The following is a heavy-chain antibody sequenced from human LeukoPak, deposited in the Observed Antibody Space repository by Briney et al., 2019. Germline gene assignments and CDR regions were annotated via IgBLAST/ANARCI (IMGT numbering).Heavy chain of an antibody. V-gene: IGHV3-33*01. D-gene: IGHD6-19*01. CDR1: GFTFSSYG. Sequence: GGSLRLSCAASGFTFSSYGMHWVRQAPGKGLEWVAVIWYDGSNKYYADSVKGRFTISRDNSKNTLYLQMNSLRAEDTAVYYCAREGRQWLVYYFDYWGQGTPVTVSS. CDR2: IWYDGSNK. CDR3: AREGRQWLVYYFDY. J-gene: IGHJ4*02.